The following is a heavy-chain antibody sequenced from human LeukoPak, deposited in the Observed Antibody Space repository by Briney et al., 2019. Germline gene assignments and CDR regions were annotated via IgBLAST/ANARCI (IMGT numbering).Heavy chain of an antibody. CDR1: GFAFSSFA. D-gene: IGHD5-18*01. J-gene: IGHJ4*02. V-gene: IGHV3-64*01. CDR2: ISSDGGST. Sequence: GGSLRLSCAASGFAFSSFAMHWVRQAPGKGLEYVSAISSDGGSTYYGNSVKGRFTISRDNSKNTLYLLMGSLRAEDMAVYYCARRNGAEHSYDYWGQGTLVTVSS. CDR3: ARRNGAEHSYDY.